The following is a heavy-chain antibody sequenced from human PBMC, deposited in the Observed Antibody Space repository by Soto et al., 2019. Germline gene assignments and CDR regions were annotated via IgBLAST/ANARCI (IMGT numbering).Heavy chain of an antibody. CDR1: GVSFISHS. CDR2: ISSSGSTI. J-gene: IGHJ4*02. CDR3: ARGRGYCGGTNCYLDY. V-gene: IGHV3-48*02. Sequence: GGSLRLSCAASGVSFISHSMKWVRQAPGKGLEWVSYISSSGSTIYYADSVKGRFTISRDNAKNSLYLQMNSLRDDDTAVYYCARGRGYCGGTNCYLDYWGQGALVTVSS. D-gene: IGHD2-21*01.